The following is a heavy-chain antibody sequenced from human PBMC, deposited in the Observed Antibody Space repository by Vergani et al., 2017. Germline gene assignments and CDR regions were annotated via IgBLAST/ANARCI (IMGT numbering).Heavy chain of an antibody. CDR1: GFTFSSYG. D-gene: IGHD2-2*01. CDR3: AKASPAAAMVDY. Sequence: VQLLESGGGLVQPGGSLRLSCAASGFTFSSYGMHWVRQAPGKGLEWVAVISYDGSNKYYADSVKGRFTISRDNSKNTLYLQMNSLRAEDTAVYYCAKASPAAAMVDYWGQGTLVTVSS. J-gene: IGHJ4*02. V-gene: IGHV3-30*18. CDR2: ISYDGSNK.